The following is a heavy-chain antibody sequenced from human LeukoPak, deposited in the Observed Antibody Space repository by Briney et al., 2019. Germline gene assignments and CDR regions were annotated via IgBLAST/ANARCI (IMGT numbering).Heavy chain of an antibody. D-gene: IGHD5-12*01. CDR1: GGSFSGYY. CDR2: IYTSGST. CDR3: ARVSGYDWESFYDY. J-gene: IGHJ4*02. V-gene: IGHV4-59*10. Sequence: SETLSLTCAVYGGSFSGYYWSWIRQPAGKGLEWIGRIYTSGSTNSNPSLKSRVTISVDTSKNQFSLKLSSVTAADTAVYYCARVSGYDWESFYDYWGQGTLVTVSS.